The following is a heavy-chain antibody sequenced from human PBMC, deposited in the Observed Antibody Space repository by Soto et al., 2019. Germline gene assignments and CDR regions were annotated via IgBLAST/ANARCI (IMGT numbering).Heavy chain of an antibody. CDR3: EASQQFAY. CDR2: INTYAGDT. D-gene: IGHD6-13*01. Sequence: QVQLVQSGAEVKKPGASVKVSCKASGYTFSNYGINWVRQAPGQGLEWMGWINTYAGDTNFAQKFQGRVTMTTDTSQSTAYMEVRGLRSDDTAIYYCEASQQFAYWGQGTLVSVSS. CDR1: GYTFSNYG. J-gene: IGHJ4*02. V-gene: IGHV1-18*01.